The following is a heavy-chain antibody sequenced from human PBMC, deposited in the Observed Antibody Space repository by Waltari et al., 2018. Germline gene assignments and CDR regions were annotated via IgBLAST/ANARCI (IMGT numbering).Heavy chain of an antibody. CDR2: IYYSGIT. Sequence: QLQLQESGPGLVKPSETLSLTCTVSGGSISSSSYYWGWIRQPPGKGLEWIGSIYYSGITYNNPSLKSRGTISVDTSKNQFSLKLSSVTAADTAVYYCARLQQYYYDSSGYYYDFDYWGQGTLVTVSS. CDR3: ARLQQYYYDSSGYYYDFDY. V-gene: IGHV4-39*01. CDR1: GGSISSSSYY. J-gene: IGHJ4*02. D-gene: IGHD3-22*01.